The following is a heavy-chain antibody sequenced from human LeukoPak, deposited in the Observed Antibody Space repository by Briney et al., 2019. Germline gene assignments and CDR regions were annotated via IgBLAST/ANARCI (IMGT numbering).Heavy chain of an antibody. J-gene: IGHJ4*02. CDR2: INPNSGGT. Sequence: ASVKVSCKASGYTLTGYYMHWVRQAPGQGLEWMGWINPNSGGTNYAQKFQGRVTMTRDTSISTAYMELSRLRSDDTAVYYCVRVRLAAAVYDYWGQGTLVTVSS. CDR1: GYTLTGYY. D-gene: IGHD6-13*01. V-gene: IGHV1-2*02. CDR3: VRVRLAAAVYDY.